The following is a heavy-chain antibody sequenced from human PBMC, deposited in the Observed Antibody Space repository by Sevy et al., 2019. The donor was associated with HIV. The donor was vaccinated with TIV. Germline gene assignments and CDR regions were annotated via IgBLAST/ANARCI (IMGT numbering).Heavy chain of an antibody. V-gene: IGHV3-23*01. CDR1: GFTFSSYA. CDR2: ISGSGGST. CDR3: AKFGGYYYDSSGPRTGFDY. J-gene: IGHJ4*02. D-gene: IGHD3-22*01. Sequence: GGSLRLSCAASGFTFSSYAMSWVRQAPGKGLEWVSAISGSGGSTCYADSVKGRFTISRDNSKNTLYLQMNSLRAEDTAVYYCAKFGGYYYDSSGPRTGFDYWGQGTLVTVSS.